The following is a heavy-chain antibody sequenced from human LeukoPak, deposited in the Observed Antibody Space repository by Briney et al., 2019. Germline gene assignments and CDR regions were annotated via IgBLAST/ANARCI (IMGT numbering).Heavy chain of an antibody. CDR3: ARGDAYYFDY. Sequence: SETLSLTCTVSGGSISSGDYYWSWIRQPPGKGLEWIGYIYCSGSTYYNPSLKSRVTISLDTSKNQFSLKLSSVTAADTAVYYCARGDAYYFDYWGQGTLVTVSS. D-gene: IGHD5-24*01. V-gene: IGHV4-30-4*01. CDR2: IYCSGST. CDR1: GGSISSGDYY. J-gene: IGHJ4*02.